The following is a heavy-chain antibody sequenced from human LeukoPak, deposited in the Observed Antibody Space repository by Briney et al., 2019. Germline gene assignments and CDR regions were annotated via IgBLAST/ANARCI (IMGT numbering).Heavy chain of an antibody. V-gene: IGHV3-23*01. D-gene: IGHD2-2*01. Sequence: GGSLGLSCAASGFTFSSYAMSWVRQAPGKGLEWVSAISGSGGSTYYTDSVKGRFTISRDNSKNTLYLQMNSPRAEDTAVYYCAKGLTLGYCGSTSCSEYFHYWGQGTLVTVSS. CDR3: AKGLTLGYCGSTSCSEYFHY. J-gene: IGHJ1*01. CDR2: ISGSGGST. CDR1: GFTFSSYA.